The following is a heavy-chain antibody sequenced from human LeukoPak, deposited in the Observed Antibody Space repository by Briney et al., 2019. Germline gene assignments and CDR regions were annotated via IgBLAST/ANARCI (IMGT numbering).Heavy chain of an antibody. CDR1: GGSLTGYY. Sequence: PSETLSLTCTVSGGSLTGYYWTWIRQPPGKVLEWVGYIYYSGSTKYDPSLKSRVTISVDTSKNQFSLKLSSVTAADTAVYYCARHQSSGLDYWGQGTLVTVSS. D-gene: IGHD6-19*01. CDR2: IYYSGST. CDR3: ARHQSSGLDY. V-gene: IGHV4-59*08. J-gene: IGHJ4*02.